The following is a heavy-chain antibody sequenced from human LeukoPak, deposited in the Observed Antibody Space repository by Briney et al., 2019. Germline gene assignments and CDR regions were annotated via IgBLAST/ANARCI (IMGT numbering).Heavy chain of an antibody. CDR2: ISWNSGSK. D-gene: IGHD6-6*01. V-gene: IGHV3-9*01. CDR1: GFTFDDYA. CDR3: AREERIAARPLDY. Sequence: GGSLRLSCAASGFTFDDYAMHWVRQAPGKGLEWVSSISWNSGSKVYADSVKGRFTISRDNAKNSLYLQMNSLRAEDTAVYYCAREERIAARPLDYWGQGTLVTVSS. J-gene: IGHJ4*02.